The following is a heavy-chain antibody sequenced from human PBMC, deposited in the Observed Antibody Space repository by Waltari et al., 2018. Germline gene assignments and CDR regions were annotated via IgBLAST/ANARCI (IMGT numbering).Heavy chain of an antibody. CDR3: AKGDGDYYYAKFDL. CDR2: IYHNGGT. D-gene: IGHD1-26*01. J-gene: IGHJ5*02. V-gene: IGHV4-30-4*01. CDR1: GDSISSGHHY. Sequence: QVQLRESGPGLVKPSQTLSLTCSVFGDSISSGHHYWSWVRQPPGEGLEWIGYIYHNGGTYYNPSLESRLTISVDTSKNQFSLRLTSVTAADTAVYYCAKGDGDYYYAKFDLWGQGTLVTVSS.